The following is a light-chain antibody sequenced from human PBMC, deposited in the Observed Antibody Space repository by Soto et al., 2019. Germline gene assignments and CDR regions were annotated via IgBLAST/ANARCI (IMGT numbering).Light chain of an antibody. V-gene: IGKV3-15*01. J-gene: IGKJ5*01. Sequence: EIVMTQSPATLSVSPGERVTLSCRASQSVSNKLGWYQHKPGQAPRLLIYDTSTRAAGTPARFTGSGSGTDFPLTISSLQSEDFAVYYCQQYNTWRSISFGQGTRLETK. CDR3: QQYNTWRSIS. CDR2: DTS. CDR1: QSVSNK.